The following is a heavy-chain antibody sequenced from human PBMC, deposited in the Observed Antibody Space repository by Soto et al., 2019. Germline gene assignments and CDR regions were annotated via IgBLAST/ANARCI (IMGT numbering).Heavy chain of an antibody. CDR2: IYYSGST. CDR3: ARARNRPRGWFAP. D-gene: IGHD3-10*01. J-gene: IGHJ5*02. Sequence: SETLSLTCTVSGGSISSGGYYWSWIRQHPGKGLEWIGYIYYSGSTYYNPSLKSRVTISVDTSKNQFSLKLSSVTSADTAVYYCARARNRPRGWFAPWGQGTLVTVSS. CDR1: GGSISSGGYY. V-gene: IGHV4-31*03.